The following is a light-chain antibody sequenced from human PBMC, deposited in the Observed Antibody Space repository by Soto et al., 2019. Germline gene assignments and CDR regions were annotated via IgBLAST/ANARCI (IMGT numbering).Light chain of an antibody. J-gene: IGKJ1*01. V-gene: IGKV1-8*01. CDR3: QQYYSYPRT. Sequence: AIRMTQSPSSLSASTGDRVTITCRASQGISSYLAWYQQKPGKAPKLLIYAASTLQSGVPSRFSGSGSGTDFTLTSSCLQSEDFATDYCQQYYSYPRTCGQGTKVEIK. CDR2: AAS. CDR1: QGISSY.